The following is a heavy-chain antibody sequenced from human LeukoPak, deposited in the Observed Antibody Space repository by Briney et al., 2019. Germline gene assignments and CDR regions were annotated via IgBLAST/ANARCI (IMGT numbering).Heavy chain of an antibody. Sequence: ASVKVSCKVSGYTLTELSMHWVRQAPGKGLEWMGGFGPEDGETIYAQKFQGRVTMTEDTSTDTAYMELSSLRSEDTAVYYCASWDGSGSYGAFDIWGQGTMVTVSS. V-gene: IGHV1-24*01. CDR1: GYTLTELS. J-gene: IGHJ3*02. CDR2: FGPEDGET. D-gene: IGHD3-10*01. CDR3: ASWDGSGSYGAFDI.